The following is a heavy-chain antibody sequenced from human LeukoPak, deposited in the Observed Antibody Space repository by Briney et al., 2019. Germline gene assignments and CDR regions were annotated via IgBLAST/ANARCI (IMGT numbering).Heavy chain of an antibody. J-gene: IGHJ4*02. V-gene: IGHV1-69*04. CDR3: ARESYSGNPYFDY. CDR1: GGTFSSYA. Sequence: GASVKLSCKASGGTFSSYAIRWVRQAPGQGLEWMGRIIPILGIANYAQKFQGRVTITADKSTSTAYMELSSLRSEDTAMYYCARESYSGNPYFDYWGQGTLVTVSS. CDR2: IIPILGIA. D-gene: IGHD4-23*01.